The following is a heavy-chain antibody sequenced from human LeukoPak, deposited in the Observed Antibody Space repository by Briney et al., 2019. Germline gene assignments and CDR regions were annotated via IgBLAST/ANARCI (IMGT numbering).Heavy chain of an antibody. J-gene: IGHJ3*02. CDR3: ARGHGVVAASDDAFDI. D-gene: IGHD2-2*01. Sequence: GGSLRLSCAASGFTFSSHGIHWVRQAPGKGLEWVAFTQFDGSNKYYADSVKGRFAISRDNSKNTLYLQMNSLRAEDTAVYYCARGHGVVAASDDAFDIWGQGTMVTVSS. CDR2: TQFDGSNK. V-gene: IGHV3-30*02. CDR1: GFTFSSHG.